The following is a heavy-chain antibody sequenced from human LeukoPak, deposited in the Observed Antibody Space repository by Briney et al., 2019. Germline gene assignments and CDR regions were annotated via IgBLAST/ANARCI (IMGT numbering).Heavy chain of an antibody. CDR1: GFSFSSYG. Sequence: GGSLRLSCAASGFSFSSYGMHWVRQAPGKGLEWVALIWYDGTNKYYADSVKGRFTISRDNSKNTLYLQMNSLRAEDTAVYYCAREEDSSGYYLDYWGQGTLVTVSS. CDR3: AREEDSSGYYLDY. V-gene: IGHV3-33*01. J-gene: IGHJ4*02. D-gene: IGHD3-22*01. CDR2: IWYDGTNK.